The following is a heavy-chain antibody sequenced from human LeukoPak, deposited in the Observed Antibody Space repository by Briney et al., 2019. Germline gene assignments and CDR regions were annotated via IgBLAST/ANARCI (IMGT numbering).Heavy chain of an antibody. CDR2: IYHSGST. Sequence: SGTLSLTCAVSGGSISSSNWWSWVRQPPGKGLEWIGEIYHSGSTNYNPSLKSRVTISVDTSKNQFSLNLSSVTAADTAVYYCARHLEYAVAGINFDLWGRGTLVTVSS. D-gene: IGHD6-19*01. CDR3: ARHLEYAVAGINFDL. V-gene: IGHV4-4*02. CDR1: GGSISSSNW. J-gene: IGHJ2*01.